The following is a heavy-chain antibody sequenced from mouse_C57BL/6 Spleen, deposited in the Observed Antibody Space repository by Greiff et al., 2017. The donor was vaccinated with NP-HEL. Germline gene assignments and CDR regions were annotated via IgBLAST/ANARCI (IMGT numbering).Heavy chain of an antibody. CDR3: ARLNGNYAY. J-gene: IGHJ3*01. V-gene: IGHV1-69*01. CDR2: IDPSDSYT. D-gene: IGHD2-1*01. CDR1: GYTFTSYW. Sequence: QVQLKQSGAELVMPGASVKLSCKASGYTFTSYWMHWVKQRPGQGLEWIGEIDPSDSYTNYNQKFKGKSTLTVDKSSSTAYMQLSSLTSEDSAVYYCARLNGNYAYWGQGTLVTVSA.